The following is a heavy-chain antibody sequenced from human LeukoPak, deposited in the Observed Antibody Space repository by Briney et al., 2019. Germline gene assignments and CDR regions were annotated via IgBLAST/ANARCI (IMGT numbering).Heavy chain of an antibody. V-gene: IGHV3-30*14. CDR3: AKDGTSYYYIYY. Sequence: GRSLRLSCAASGFTFSRYAMHWVRQTPGKGLEWVAIISYDGTNKYYADSVKGRFTISRDNSKNTLYLQMNSLRGDDTAVYYCAKDGTSYYYIYYWGQGTLVTVSS. J-gene: IGHJ4*02. D-gene: IGHD2/OR15-2a*01. CDR1: GFTFSRYA. CDR2: ISYDGTNK.